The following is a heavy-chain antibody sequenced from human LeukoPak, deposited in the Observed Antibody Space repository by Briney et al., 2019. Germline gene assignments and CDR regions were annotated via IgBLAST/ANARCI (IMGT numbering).Heavy chain of an antibody. CDR1: EFTFSTYG. J-gene: IGHJ4*02. Sequence: PGGSLRLSCAASEFTFSTYGMHWVRQAPGKGVEWVAVISYDGSYKFYADSVKGRFTISRDNSKSTLYLQMDSLRAEDTAVYYCAKDRYSGLNTIDYWGQGTLVTVSS. V-gene: IGHV3-30*18. CDR3: AKDRYSGLNTIDY. D-gene: IGHD6-13*01. CDR2: ISYDGSYK.